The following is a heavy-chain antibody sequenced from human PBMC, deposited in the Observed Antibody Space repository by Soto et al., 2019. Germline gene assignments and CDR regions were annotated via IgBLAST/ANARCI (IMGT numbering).Heavy chain of an antibody. J-gene: IGHJ6*02. CDR1: GDLDSRNSAS. V-gene: IGHV6-1*01. CDR2: TYYMSKWYN. CDR3: ARDRRNYYYYGRDG. Sequence: LSGASSGDLDSRNSASWTLIGPPPSRGLEWLGRTYYMSKWYNDYAVSVKSRITINPDTSKNQFSLQLNSVTPEDTAVYYCARDRRNYYYYGRDGWAQGTMVTVS.